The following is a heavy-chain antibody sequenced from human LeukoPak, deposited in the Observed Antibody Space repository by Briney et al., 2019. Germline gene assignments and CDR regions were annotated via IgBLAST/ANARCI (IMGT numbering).Heavy chain of an antibody. J-gene: IGHJ5*02. CDR3: ARAASYDFWSGYYIWFDP. CDR2: IYYSGST. D-gene: IGHD3-3*01. Sequence: SETLSLTCTVSGGSISSYYWSWFRQPPGKGLEWIGYIYYSGSTNYNPSLKSRVTISVDTSKNQFSLKLSSVTAAETVMYYAARAASYDFWSGYYIWFDPWGQGTLVTVSS. V-gene: IGHV4-59*01. CDR1: GGSISSYY.